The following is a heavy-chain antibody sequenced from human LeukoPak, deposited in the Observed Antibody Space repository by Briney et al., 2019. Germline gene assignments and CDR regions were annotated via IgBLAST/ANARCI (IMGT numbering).Heavy chain of an antibody. D-gene: IGHD1-26*01. CDR1: GYTFTGYY. CDR3: ARNSGSYSHAFDI. J-gene: IGHJ3*02. V-gene: IGHV1-2*02. Sequence: GASVKVSCKASGYTFTGYYMHWVRQAPGQGLERMGWINPNSGGTNYAQKFQGRVTMTRDTSISTAYMELSRLRSDDTAVYYCARNSGSYSHAFDIWGQGTMVTVSS. CDR2: INPNSGGT.